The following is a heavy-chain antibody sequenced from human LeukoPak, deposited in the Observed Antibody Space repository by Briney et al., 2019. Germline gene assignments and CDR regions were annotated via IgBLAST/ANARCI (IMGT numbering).Heavy chain of an antibody. J-gene: IGHJ4*02. D-gene: IGHD6-19*01. CDR3: AKDRYSSGWYRGGNFDY. Sequence: GGSLRLSCAASGFTFSSYAMSWVRQAPGKGLEWVSAISGSGGSTYYADSVKGRFTISRDNSKNTLYLQMNSLRAEDTAVYYCAKDRYSSGWYRGGNFDYWGQGTLVTVSS. V-gene: IGHV3-23*01. CDR1: GFTFSSYA. CDR2: ISGSGGST.